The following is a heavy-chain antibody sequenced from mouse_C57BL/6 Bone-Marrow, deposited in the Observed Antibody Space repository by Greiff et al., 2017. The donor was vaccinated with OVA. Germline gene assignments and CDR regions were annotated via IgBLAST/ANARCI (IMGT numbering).Heavy chain of an antibody. CDR2: ISSGGSYT. V-gene: IGHV5-6*02. J-gene: IGHJ2*01. CDR3: ARHGVLYPCFDY. CDR1: GFTFSSYG. Sequence: EVKVEESGGDLVKPGGSLKLSCAASGFTFSSYGMSWVRQTPDQRLEWVATISSGGSYTYYPDSVKGRVTIARDNAKNTPYLQMSSLKSEDTAMYYCARHGVLYPCFDYWGQGTTLTVSS.